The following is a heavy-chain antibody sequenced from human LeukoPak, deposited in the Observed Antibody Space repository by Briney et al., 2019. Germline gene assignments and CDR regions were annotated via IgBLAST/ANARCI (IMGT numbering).Heavy chain of an antibody. Sequence: GASVKVSCKASGGTFSSYAISWVRQAPGQGLEWMGGIIPIFGTANYAQKFQGRVTITADESTSTAYMELSSLRSEDTAVYYCARGGLVRGSLNSLSAFDIWGQGTVLTVSS. J-gene: IGHJ3*02. CDR1: GGTFSSYA. CDR3: ARGGLVRGSLNSLSAFDI. D-gene: IGHD3-10*01. CDR2: IIPIFGTA. V-gene: IGHV1-69*13.